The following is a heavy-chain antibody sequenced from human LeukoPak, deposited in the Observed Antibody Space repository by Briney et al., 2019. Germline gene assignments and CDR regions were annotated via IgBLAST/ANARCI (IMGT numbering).Heavy chain of an antibody. CDR2: ISGSGGST. Sequence: GGSLRLSCAASGFTFSSYAMSWVRQAPGKGLEWVSAISGSGGSTYYADSVKGRFAISRDNSKNTLYLQMNSLRAKDTAVYYCAKIVGSRGGGTFDYWGQGTLVTVSS. V-gene: IGHV3-23*01. CDR3: AKIVGSRGGGTFDY. D-gene: IGHD3-10*01. J-gene: IGHJ4*02. CDR1: GFTFSSYA.